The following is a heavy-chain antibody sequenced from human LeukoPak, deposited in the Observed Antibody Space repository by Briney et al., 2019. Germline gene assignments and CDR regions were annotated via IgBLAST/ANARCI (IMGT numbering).Heavy chain of an antibody. CDR3: VKPDRLNYSGRQYYYYYFAV. D-gene: IGHD3-10*01. J-gene: IGHJ6*03. CDR2: IRYDGSNK. CDR1: EFTFSSYG. Sequence: PGGSLRLSCVASEFTFSSYGMHWVRQAPGKGLEWVAFIRYDGSNKYYADSVKGRFTICRDNSKNTLYLQMNSLRAEDTAVYQCVKPDRLNYSGRQYYYYYFAVCGKGTTVTVSS. V-gene: IGHV3-30*02.